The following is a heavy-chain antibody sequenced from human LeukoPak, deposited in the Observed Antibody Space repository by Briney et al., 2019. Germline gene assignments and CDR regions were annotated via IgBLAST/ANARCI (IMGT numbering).Heavy chain of an antibody. J-gene: IGHJ4*02. CDR1: GFTFSSYE. CDR2: ISSSGSTI. V-gene: IGHV3-48*03. D-gene: IGHD5-18*01. Sequence: PGGSLRLSCAASGFTFSSYEMNWVRQAPGKGLEWVSYISSSGSTIYYADSVKGRFTISRDNAKNSLYLQMNSLRAEDTAVHYCARDQGYSYGDDLFDYWGQGTLVTVSS. CDR3: ARDQGYSYGDDLFDY.